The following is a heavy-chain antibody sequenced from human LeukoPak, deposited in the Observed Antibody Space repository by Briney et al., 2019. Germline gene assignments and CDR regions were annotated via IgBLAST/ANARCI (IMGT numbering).Heavy chain of an antibody. CDR3: AKGGSGGDWARIDY. D-gene: IGHD2-21*02. CDR2: ISTSGST. CDR1: GFTFAIYG. Sequence: GGSLRLSCAASGFTFAIYGMSGVRQTPGKGLEWDSSISTSGSTHHADSVKGRFTISRDIAKSTLYLRMDSLRAEDTAVYHCAKGGSGGDWARIDYWGQGTLVTVSS. V-gene: IGHV3-23*01. J-gene: IGHJ4*02.